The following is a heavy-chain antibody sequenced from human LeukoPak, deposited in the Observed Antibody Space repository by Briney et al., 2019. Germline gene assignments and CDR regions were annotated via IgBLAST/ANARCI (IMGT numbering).Heavy chain of an antibody. V-gene: IGHV3-7*01. CDR2: IKQDGSEK. J-gene: IGHJ4*02. CDR3: ASRGFSITMIDGETPFDY. Sequence: PGGSLRLSCAASGFTFSSYWMSWVRQAPGKGLEWVANIKQDGSEKYYVDSVKGRFTISRDNAKNSPYLQMNSLRAEDTAVYYCASRGFSITMIDGETPFDYWGQGTLVTVSS. CDR1: GFTFSSYW. D-gene: IGHD3-22*01.